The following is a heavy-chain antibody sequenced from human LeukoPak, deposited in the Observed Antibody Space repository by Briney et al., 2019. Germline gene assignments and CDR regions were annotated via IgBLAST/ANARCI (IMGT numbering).Heavy chain of an antibody. CDR2: INSEGTST. CDR1: GFTFSSYW. Sequence: GGSLRLSCAASGFTFSSYWMHWVRQAPGKGLVWVSRINSEGTSTSYADSVKGRFTISRDNSKNTLYLQMNSLRAEDTAVYYCAKEAFDSSGSSDYWGQGTLVTVSS. CDR3: AKEAFDSSGSSDY. V-gene: IGHV3-74*01. D-gene: IGHD3-22*01. J-gene: IGHJ4*02.